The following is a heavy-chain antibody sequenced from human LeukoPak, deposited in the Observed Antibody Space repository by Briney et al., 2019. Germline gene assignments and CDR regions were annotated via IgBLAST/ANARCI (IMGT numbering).Heavy chain of an antibody. V-gene: IGHV3-23*01. CDR2: ISGSGGMT. CDR1: GFIFSKYA. CDR3: ARIKGVLQ. Sequence: GGSLRLSCAGSGFIFSKYAMSWVRQAPGKGPEWVSGISGSGGMTFYADSVKGRFTISRDDSKNTLYLDMNGLRAEDTAVYYCARIKGVLQWGQGTLVTVSS. D-gene: IGHD4/OR15-4a*01. J-gene: IGHJ4*02.